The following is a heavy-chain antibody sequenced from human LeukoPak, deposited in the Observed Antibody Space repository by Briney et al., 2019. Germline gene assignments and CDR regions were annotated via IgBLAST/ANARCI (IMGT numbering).Heavy chain of an antibody. CDR2: IKQDGTEK. CDR1: GFSFSSYW. Sequence: GGSLRLSCTASGFSFSSYWMSWVRQTPGKGLEWVASIKQDGTEKYYVDSVKGRFTISKDNSKNSLYLQMNTVRAEDTAVYYCAREDHSTYAYWGQGTLVTVSS. CDR3: AREDHSTYAY. V-gene: IGHV3-7*01. J-gene: IGHJ4*02. D-gene: IGHD2/OR15-2a*01.